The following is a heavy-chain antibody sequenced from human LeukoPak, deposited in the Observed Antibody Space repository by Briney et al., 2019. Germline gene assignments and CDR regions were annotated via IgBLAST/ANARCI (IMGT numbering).Heavy chain of an antibody. V-gene: IGHV3-7*01. CDR1: GFTFSSYW. J-gene: IGHJ4*02. Sequence: PGGSLRLSCAASGFTFSSYWMSWVRQAPGKGLEWVANIKQDGSEKYYVDSVKGRFTISRDNAKNSLYLQMNSLRAEDTAVYYCAREGYYDILTGYFDYWGQGTLVTVSS. CDR3: AREGYYDILTGYFDY. D-gene: IGHD3-9*01. CDR2: IKQDGSEK.